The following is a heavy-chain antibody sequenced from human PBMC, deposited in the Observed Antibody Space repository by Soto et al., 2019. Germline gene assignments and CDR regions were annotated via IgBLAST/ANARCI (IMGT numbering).Heavy chain of an antibody. CDR1: GGSFSGYY. Sequence: SATLSPTCAVYGGSFSGYYWSWIRKPPGQGLEWIGEINHSGSTNYNPSLKSRVTISVDTSKNQFSLKLSSVTAADTAVYYCARGRFLDYWGKGTLVTV. J-gene: IGHJ4*02. CDR3: ARGRFLDY. V-gene: IGHV4-34*01. CDR2: INHSGST.